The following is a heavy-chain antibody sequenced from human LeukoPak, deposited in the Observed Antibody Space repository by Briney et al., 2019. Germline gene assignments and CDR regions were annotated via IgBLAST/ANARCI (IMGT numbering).Heavy chain of an antibody. CDR1: GFTFSSYS. Sequence: PGGSLRLSCAASGFTFSSYSMNWVRQAPGKGLEWVSSISSSGSHMYYADSVKGRFTISRDNSKNTLYLQMNSLRAEDTAVYYCAKDQRTLATAGLDYWGQGTLVTVSS. J-gene: IGHJ4*02. CDR3: AKDQRTLATAGLDY. D-gene: IGHD6-13*01. CDR2: ISSSGSHM. V-gene: IGHV3-21*01.